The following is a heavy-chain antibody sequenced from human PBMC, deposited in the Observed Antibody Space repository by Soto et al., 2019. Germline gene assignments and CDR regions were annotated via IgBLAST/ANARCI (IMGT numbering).Heavy chain of an antibody. D-gene: IGHD5-18*01. CDR1: GGTFSSYA. Sequence: SVKVSCKASGGTFSSYAISWVRQAPGQGLEWMGGIIPIFGTANYAQKFQGRVTITADESTSTAYMELSSLRSEDTAVYYCARVKGGYSYGALYSYYSIAVCVQGTTGTVSS. V-gene: IGHV1-69*13. CDR2: IIPIFGTA. CDR3: ARVKGGYSYGALYSYYSIAV. J-gene: IGHJ6*01.